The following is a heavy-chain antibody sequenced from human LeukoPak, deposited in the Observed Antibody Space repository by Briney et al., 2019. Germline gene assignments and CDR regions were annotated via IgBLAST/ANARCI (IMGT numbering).Heavy chain of an antibody. J-gene: IGHJ6*03. CDR2: IYYSGST. Sequence: SETLSLTCAVYGGSFSGYYWSWIRQPPGKGLEWIGYIYYSGSTNYNPSLKSRVTISVDTSKNQFSLKLSSVTAADTAVYYCAREAHSSGWFSYYYYMDVWGKGTTVTVSS. V-gene: IGHV4-59*01. D-gene: IGHD6-19*01. CDR1: GGSFSGYY. CDR3: AREAHSSGWFSYYYYMDV.